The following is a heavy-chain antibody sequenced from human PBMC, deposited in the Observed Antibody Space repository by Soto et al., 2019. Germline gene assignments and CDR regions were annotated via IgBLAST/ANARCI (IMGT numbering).Heavy chain of an antibody. CDR2: INSAGSVS. D-gene: IGHD2-15*01. CDR1: GFTFSNYW. CDR3: ARGDCVGGPCYSLAGSFDYDMEV. V-gene: IGHV3-74*01. Sequence: EVQLVESGGGLVQPGGSLRLSCAASGFTFSNYWMYWVRQAPGKGLVWVSRINSAGSVSSYVDSVKGRLTISRDNFKNTLYLQMDSLRAEDTAVYYCARGDCVGGPCYSLAGSFDYDMEVWGKGTTVTVFS. J-gene: IGHJ6*03.